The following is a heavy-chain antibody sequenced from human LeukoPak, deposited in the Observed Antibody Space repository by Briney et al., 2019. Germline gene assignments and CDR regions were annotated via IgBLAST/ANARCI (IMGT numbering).Heavy chain of an antibody. Sequence: SETLSLTCTVSGGSISSGSYYWSWIRQPAGKGLEWIGRIYTSGSTNYNPSLKSRVTISVDTSKNQFSLKLSSVTAADTAVYYCARSSSSGRRGGSWGYWGQGTLVTVSS. CDR2: IYTSGST. V-gene: IGHV4-61*02. CDR3: ARSSSSGRRGGSWGY. D-gene: IGHD6-19*01. J-gene: IGHJ4*02. CDR1: GGSISSGSYY.